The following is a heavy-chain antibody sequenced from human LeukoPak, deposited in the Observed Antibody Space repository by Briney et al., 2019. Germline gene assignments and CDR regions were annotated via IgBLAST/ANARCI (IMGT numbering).Heavy chain of an antibody. Sequence: SETLSLTCAVYGGSFSGYYWSWIRQPPRKGLEWIGEINHSGSTNYNPTLKSRVTISVDTSKNQFSLKLSSVTAGDMAVYYCARGRVALGFDYWGQGTLVTISS. V-gene: IGHV4-34*01. CDR1: GGSFSGYY. CDR2: INHSGST. CDR3: ARGRVALGFDY. D-gene: IGHD3-16*01. J-gene: IGHJ4*02.